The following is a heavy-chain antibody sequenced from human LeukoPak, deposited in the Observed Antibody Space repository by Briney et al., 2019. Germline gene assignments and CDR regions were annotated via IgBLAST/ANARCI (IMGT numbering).Heavy chain of an antibody. CDR1: GFTFSSSG. CDR3: AKVPVGFGMTTIPYDY. V-gene: IGHV3-23*01. CDR2: ISGGWGGT. D-gene: IGHD2-21*02. Sequence: GGSLRLSCAASGFTFSSSGMSWVRQAPGKGLEWVSAISGGWGGTSYADSVQGRFTISRDNSKNTLYLQMNSLRAEDTAVYYCAKVPVGFGMTTIPYDYWGQGTLVTVSS. J-gene: IGHJ4*02.